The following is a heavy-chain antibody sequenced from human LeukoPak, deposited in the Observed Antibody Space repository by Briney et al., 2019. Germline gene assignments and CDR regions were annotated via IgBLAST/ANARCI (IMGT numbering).Heavy chain of an antibody. D-gene: IGHD1-20*01. CDR1: GDSVSSNSAS. CDR2: TYYRSKWYN. CDR3: ARLTGVMGD. Sequence: SQTLSLTCAISGDSVSSNSASWDWIRQSPSRGLEWLGRTYYRSKWYNEYALSVKSRIVINADTSKNQLSLQLRSLTPEDTAVYYCARLTGVMGDWGQGTLVTVSS. J-gene: IGHJ4*02. V-gene: IGHV6-1*01.